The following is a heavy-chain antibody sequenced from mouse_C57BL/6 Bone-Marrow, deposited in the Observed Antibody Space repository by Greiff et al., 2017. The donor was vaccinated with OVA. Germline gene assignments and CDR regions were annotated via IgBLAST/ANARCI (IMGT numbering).Heavy chain of an antibody. Sequence: VHLVESGAELVRPGASVTLSCKASGYTFTDYEMHWVKQTPVHGLEWIGAIDPVTGGTAYNQKFKGKAILTADKSSSTAYMELRSLTSEDSAVYYCTRYQAYWGQGTLVTVSA. CDR2: IDPVTGGT. V-gene: IGHV1-15*01. CDR1: GYTFTDYE. J-gene: IGHJ3*01. CDR3: TRYQAY.